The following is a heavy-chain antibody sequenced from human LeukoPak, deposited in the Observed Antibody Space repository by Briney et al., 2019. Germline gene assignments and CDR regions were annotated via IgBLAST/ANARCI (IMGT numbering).Heavy chain of an antibody. Sequence: GGSLRLSCAASGFTFSSYEMNWVRQAPGKGLEWVSYISISGSTIYYADSVKGRFTISRDNAKNSLYLQMNSLRAEDTAVYYCARTYDSSGYYYSYYFDYWGQGTLVTVSS. CDR1: GFTFSSYE. V-gene: IGHV3-48*03. D-gene: IGHD3-22*01. CDR2: ISISGSTI. J-gene: IGHJ4*02. CDR3: ARTYDSSGYYYSYYFDY.